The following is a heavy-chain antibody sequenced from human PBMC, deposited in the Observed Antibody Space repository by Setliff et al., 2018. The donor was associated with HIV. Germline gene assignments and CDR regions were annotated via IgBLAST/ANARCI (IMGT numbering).Heavy chain of an antibody. V-gene: IGHV1-46*03. CDR1: GFNFTNYY. J-gene: IGHJ4*02. CDR2: INASGDKT. Sequence: GASVKVSCKASGFNFTNYYIHWVRQAPGEGLEWVGVINASGDKTNYAQKFQGRLIITKDTSTSTVYMELSSLRSDDTAVYYCGRDYRSWIRAIGYWGQGTQVTVPQ. CDR3: GRDYRSWIRAIGY. D-gene: IGHD5-12*01.